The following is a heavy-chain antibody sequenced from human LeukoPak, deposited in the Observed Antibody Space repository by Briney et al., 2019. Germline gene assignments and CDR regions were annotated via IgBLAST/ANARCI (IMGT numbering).Heavy chain of an antibody. V-gene: IGHV3-21*04. CDR3: AKVNTAMVVDY. Sequence: GGSLRLSCAASGFTFNTYSMNWVRQAPGKGLEWVSCISSSSSYIYYADSVKGRFTISRDNSKNTLYLQMNSLRAEDTAVYYCAKVNTAMVVDYWGQGTLVTVSS. D-gene: IGHD5-18*01. CDR1: GFTFNTYS. CDR2: ISSSSSYI. J-gene: IGHJ4*02.